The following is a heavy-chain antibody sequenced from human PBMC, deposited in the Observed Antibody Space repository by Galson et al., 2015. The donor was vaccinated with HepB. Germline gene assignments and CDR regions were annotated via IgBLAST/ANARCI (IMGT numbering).Heavy chain of an antibody. CDR2: IKSKTDGGTT. D-gene: IGHD3-10*01. V-gene: IGHV3-15*01. CDR1: GFTFSNAW. Sequence: SLRLSCAASGFTFSNAWMSWVRQAPGKGLEWVGRIKSKTDGGTTDYAAPVKGRFNISRDDSKNTLYLQMNSLKTEDTAVYYCTTERVYYFRGMDVWGQGTTVTVSS. CDR3: TTERVYYFRGMDV. J-gene: IGHJ6*02.